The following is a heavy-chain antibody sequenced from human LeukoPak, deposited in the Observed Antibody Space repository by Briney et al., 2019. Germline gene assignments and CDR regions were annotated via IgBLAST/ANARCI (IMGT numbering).Heavy chain of an antibody. CDR1: GYTFTSHD. CDR2: INSNNGDT. V-gene: IGHV1-8*03. CDR3: ARNHEGFRY. Sequence: ASVKVSCRASGYTFTSHDIIWVRQATGQGLEWMGWINSNNGDTTYAQSFQDRVTITRDTCISTAYMELTSLRSDDTAVYYCARNHEGFRYWGQGTLVTVSS. J-gene: IGHJ4*02.